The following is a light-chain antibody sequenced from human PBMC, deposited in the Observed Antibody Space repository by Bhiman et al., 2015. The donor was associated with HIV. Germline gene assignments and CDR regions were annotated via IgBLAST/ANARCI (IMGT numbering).Light chain of an antibody. CDR2: DVS. Sequence: QSALTQPASVSGSPGHSITVSCTGTGSDIGGYDYVSWYQQHPGKAPKLMIYDVSQRPSGVSYRFSGSRSGDTASLTISGLQAEDEAHYYCSSYTGSSTFVFGGGTKLTVL. J-gene: IGLJ2*01. V-gene: IGLV2-14*03. CDR1: GSDIGGYDY. CDR3: SSYTGSSTFV.